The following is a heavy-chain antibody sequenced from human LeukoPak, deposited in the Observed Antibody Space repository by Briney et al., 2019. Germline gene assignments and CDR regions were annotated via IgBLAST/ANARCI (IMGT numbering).Heavy chain of an antibody. J-gene: IGHJ6*03. CDR3: ARLGKTTVSSYYYYYYYMDV. V-gene: IGHV4-59*08. Sequence: SETLSLTCTVSGGSISSYYWSWIRQPPGKGLGWIGYIYYSGSTNYNPSLKSRVTISVDTSKNQFSLKLSSVTAADTAVYYCARLGKTTVSSYYYYYYYMDVWGKGTTVTVSS. CDR2: IYYSGST. CDR1: GGSISSYY. D-gene: IGHD4-11*01.